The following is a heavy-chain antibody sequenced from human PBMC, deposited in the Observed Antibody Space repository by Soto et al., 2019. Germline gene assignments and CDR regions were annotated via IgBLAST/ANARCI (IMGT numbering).Heavy chain of an antibody. CDR2: ISGSGGST. D-gene: IGHD6-19*01. V-gene: IGHV3-23*01. J-gene: IGHJ4*02. Sequence: GGSLRLSCAASGFTVSSYAMSWVRQAPGKGLEWVSAISGSGGSTYYADSVKGRFTISRDNSKNTLYLQMNSLRAEDTAVYYCAKDDRYSSGWYPFDYWGQGTLVTVSS. CDR1: GFTVSSYA. CDR3: AKDDRYSSGWYPFDY.